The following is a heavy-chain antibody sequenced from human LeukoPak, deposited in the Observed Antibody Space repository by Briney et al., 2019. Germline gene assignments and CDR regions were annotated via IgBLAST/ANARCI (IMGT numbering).Heavy chain of an antibody. J-gene: IGHJ5*02. V-gene: IGHV3-23*01. CDR2: ISGSGGST. CDR3: AKDGDSNYEFDP. CDR1: GFTFSSYA. D-gene: IGHD4-11*01. Sequence: GGSLRLSCAASGFTFSSYAMSWVRQAPGKGLEWVSAISGSGGSTYYAGSVKGRFTISRDNSKNTLYLQMNSLRAEDTAVYYCAKDGDSNYEFDPWGQGTLVTVSS.